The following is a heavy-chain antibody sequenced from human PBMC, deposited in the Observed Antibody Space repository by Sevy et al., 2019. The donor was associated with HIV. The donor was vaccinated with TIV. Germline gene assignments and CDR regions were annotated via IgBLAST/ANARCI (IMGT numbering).Heavy chain of an antibody. Sequence: SETLSLTCTVSGGSISSYYWSWIRQPAGKGLEWIGRIYTSGSTNYNPSLKSRVTMSVDTSKNQFSLKLSSVTAADTAVYYCARGALLWFGERGQQTAFDIWGQGTMVTVSS. V-gene: IGHV4-4*07. J-gene: IGHJ3*02. CDR1: GGSISSYY. CDR2: IYTSGST. CDR3: ARGALLWFGERGQQTAFDI. D-gene: IGHD3-10*01.